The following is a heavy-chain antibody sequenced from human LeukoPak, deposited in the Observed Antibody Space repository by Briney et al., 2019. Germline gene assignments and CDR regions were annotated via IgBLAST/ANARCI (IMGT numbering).Heavy chain of an antibody. D-gene: IGHD3-10*01. CDR2: IYHSGST. CDR3: ASAGVITASGWFDP. J-gene: IGHJ5*02. CDR1: GYSISSGYY. V-gene: IGHV4-38-2*02. Sequence: NPSETLSLTCTVSGYSISSGYYWGWIRQPPGKGLEWIGSIYHSGSTYYNPSLKSRVTISVDTSKNQFSLKLSSVTAADTAVYYCASAGVITASGWFDPWGQGTLVTVSS.